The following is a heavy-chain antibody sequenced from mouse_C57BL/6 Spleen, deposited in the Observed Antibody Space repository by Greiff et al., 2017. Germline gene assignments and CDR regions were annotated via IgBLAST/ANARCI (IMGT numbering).Heavy chain of an antibody. CDR2: IDPEDGDT. Sequence: DVQLQESGAELVRPGASVKLSCTASGFNIKDYYMHWVKQRPEQGLEWLGRIDPEDGDTEYAPKFQGKATMTADTSSNSAYLQLSSLTSADTAVYYCTTAQFFPWFAYWGQGTLVTVSA. CDR1: GFNIKDYY. V-gene: IGHV14-1*01. CDR3: TTAQFFPWFAY. J-gene: IGHJ3*01.